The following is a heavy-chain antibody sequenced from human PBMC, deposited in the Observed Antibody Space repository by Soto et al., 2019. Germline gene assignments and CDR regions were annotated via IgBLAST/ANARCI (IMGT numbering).Heavy chain of an antibody. CDR1: GFTFSSYA. CDR2: ISGSGGRT. J-gene: IGHJ4*02. D-gene: IGHD2-21*02. Sequence: EVQLLESGGGLLQPGVSLRLSCAASGFTFSSYAMSWVRQAPGKGLEWVSGISGSGGRTYYADSVKGRFTISRDNSKNTLYLQMNSLRAEDTAVYYCAKDSGVAVTTSFAYWGQGTLVTVSS. CDR3: AKDSGVAVTTSFAY. V-gene: IGHV3-23*01.